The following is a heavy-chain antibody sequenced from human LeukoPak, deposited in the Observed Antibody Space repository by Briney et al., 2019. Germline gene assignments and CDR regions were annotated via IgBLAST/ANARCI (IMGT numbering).Heavy chain of an antibody. J-gene: IGHJ4*02. Sequence: PGGSLRLSCAASGFTFSSYAMSWVRQAPGKGLEWVSAISGSGGSTYYAGSVKGRFTISRDNSKNTLYLQMNSLRAEDTAVYYCAKDRWDIVLMVYANFDYWGQGTLVTVSS. CDR2: ISGSGGST. CDR1: GFTFSSYA. D-gene: IGHD2-8*01. V-gene: IGHV3-23*01. CDR3: AKDRWDIVLMVYANFDY.